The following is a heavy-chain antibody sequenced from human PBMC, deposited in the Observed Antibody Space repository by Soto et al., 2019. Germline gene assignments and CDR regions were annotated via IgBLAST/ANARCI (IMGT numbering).Heavy chain of an antibody. Sequence: QVQLQQWGAGLLNPSETLSLTCAVYGGSSSGYYWSWIRQPPGKGLEWIGEINPSGVSNYNPSLKSRVSVSVDTSKNQCSLRLSSVTAADTAVYYCARGCQYYGSPYWGYWGQGTLVTVSS. D-gene: IGHD3-10*01. V-gene: IGHV4-34*02. J-gene: IGHJ4*02. CDR3: ARGCQYYGSPYWGY. CDR1: GGSSSGYY. CDR2: INPSGVS.